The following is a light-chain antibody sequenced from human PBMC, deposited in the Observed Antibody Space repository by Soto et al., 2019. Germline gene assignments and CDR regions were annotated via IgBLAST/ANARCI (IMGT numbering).Light chain of an antibody. CDR2: DAS. J-gene: IGKJ1*01. CDR3: QQYNSYSWT. V-gene: IGKV1-5*01. CDR1: QNINTW. Sequence: DIQMTQSPSTLSASVGDRVTITCRASQNINTWLAWYQQKPGKAPKLLIYDASSLESGVPSRFSGSGSGTEFTLTISSLQPDDFATYYCQQYNSYSWTFGQGTKGDIK.